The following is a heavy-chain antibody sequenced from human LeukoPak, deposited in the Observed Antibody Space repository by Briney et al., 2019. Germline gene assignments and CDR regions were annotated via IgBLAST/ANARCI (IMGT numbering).Heavy chain of an antibody. D-gene: IGHD2-15*01. V-gene: IGHV4-59*01. Sequence: SETLSLTCNVSGGSISSYYWSWIRQPPGKGLEWIGYIYYSGSTNYNPSLKSRVTISVDTSKNQFSLKLSSVTAADTAVYYCARGGRLYSARAFVIWGQGTMVTVSS. J-gene: IGHJ3*02. CDR1: GGSISSYY. CDR3: ARGGRLYSARAFVI. CDR2: IYYSGST.